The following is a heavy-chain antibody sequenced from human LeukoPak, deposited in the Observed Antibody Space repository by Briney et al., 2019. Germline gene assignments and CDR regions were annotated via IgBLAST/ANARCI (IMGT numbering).Heavy chain of an antibody. CDR1: GFRFNTYW. J-gene: IGHJ3*02. CDR2: IKQDGNEK. D-gene: IGHD6-19*01. V-gene: IGHV3-7*01. Sequence: GGSLRLSCAASGFRFNTYWMSWVRQAPGKGLEWVANIKQDGNEKYYADSVKGRFTISRDNGKNSLDLQMNSLRAEDTAVYYCARVAVAHDAFDIWGQGTMVTVSS. CDR3: ARVAVAHDAFDI.